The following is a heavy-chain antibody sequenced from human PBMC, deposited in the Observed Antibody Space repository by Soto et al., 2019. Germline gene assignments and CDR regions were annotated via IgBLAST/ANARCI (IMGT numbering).Heavy chain of an antibody. J-gene: IGHJ6*02. CDR3: ARHQAVRGVNIPHRYYGMEV. Sequence: QVQLQESCPGLVKPSETLSLTCTVSGGSISNYYWSWIRQPPGKGLEWIGSSHYSRSTTSYNSALEGRVTIAVQTSKNEFSRNLSTVTAADAAVYYCARHQAVRGVNIPHRYYGMEVWGQGTTVSV. V-gene: IGHV4-59*08. D-gene: IGHD3-10*01. CDR1: GGSISNYY. CDR2: SHYSRSTT.